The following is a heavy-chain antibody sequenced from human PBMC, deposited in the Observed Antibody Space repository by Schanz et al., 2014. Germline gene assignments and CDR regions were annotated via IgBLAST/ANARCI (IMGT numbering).Heavy chain of an antibody. Sequence: EVQLLESGGGLVQPGGSLRLSCAVSGFTFSSYAMSWVRQAPGKGLEWVSTISGSGGSTYYADSVKGRFTISRDNSKNTLFLQMNSLRAEDTAVYFCARDEGRDGYNLAFDVWGQGTLVTVSS. CDR2: ISGSGGST. J-gene: IGHJ3*01. V-gene: IGHV3-23*01. D-gene: IGHD5-12*01. CDR1: GFTFSSYA. CDR3: ARDEGRDGYNLAFDV.